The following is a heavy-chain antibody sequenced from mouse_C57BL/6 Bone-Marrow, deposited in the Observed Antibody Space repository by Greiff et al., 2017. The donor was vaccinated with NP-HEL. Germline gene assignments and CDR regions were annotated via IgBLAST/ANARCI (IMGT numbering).Heavy chain of an antibody. CDR3: TDYGSSYGFDY. V-gene: IGHV14-4*01. Sequence: EVQLQQSGAELVRPGASVKLSCTASGFNIKDDYMHWVKQRPEQGLEWIGWIDPENGATEYASKFQGKATITADTSSNTAYLQLSSLTSEDTAVYYCTDYGSSYGFDYWGQGTTLTVSS. D-gene: IGHD1-1*01. J-gene: IGHJ2*01. CDR2: IDPENGAT. CDR1: GFNIKDDY.